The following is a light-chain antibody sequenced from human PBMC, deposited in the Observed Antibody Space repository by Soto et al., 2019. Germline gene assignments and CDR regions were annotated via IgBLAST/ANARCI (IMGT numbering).Light chain of an antibody. CDR1: SSNIGNNY. CDR2: DNN. J-gene: IGLJ2*01. CDR3: GTWDSSLNVGV. V-gene: IGLV1-51*01. Sequence: QSVLTQPPSVSAAPGQRVTICCSGSSSNIGNNYVSWYQQLPGTAPKLLIYDNNSRPSGIPDRFSGSRSGTSATLGITGLQTGDEADYYCGTWDSSLNVGVFGGGTKLTVL.